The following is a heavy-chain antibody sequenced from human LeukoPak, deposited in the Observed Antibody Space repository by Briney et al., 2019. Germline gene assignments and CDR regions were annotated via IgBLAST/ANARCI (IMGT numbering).Heavy chain of an antibody. V-gene: IGHV3-30*18. CDR3: AKDRRFDY. CDR2: ISYDGSNR. J-gene: IGHJ4*02. Sequence: GGSLRLSCAASGFTFSSYGMHWVRQAPGKGLEWVAVISYDGSNRYYADSVKGRFTISRDNSKNTLYLQMNSLRAEDTAVYYCAKDRRFDYWGQGTLVTVSS. CDR1: GFTFSSYG.